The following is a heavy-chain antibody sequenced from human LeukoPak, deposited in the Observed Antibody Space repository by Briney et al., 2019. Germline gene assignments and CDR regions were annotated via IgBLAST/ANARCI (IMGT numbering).Heavy chain of an antibody. V-gene: IGHV4-34*01. J-gene: IGHJ4*02. CDR3: ARGLNIVATISGLYYFDS. Sequence: SETLSLTCAVYGGSFSGYYWSWIRQPPGKGLEWIGEVNHSGSTNYNPSLKSRVTISVDTSKNQFSLKLSSVTAADTAVYYCARGLNIVATISGLYYFDSWGQGTLITVSS. CDR2: VNHSGST. D-gene: IGHD5-12*01. CDR1: GGSFSGYY.